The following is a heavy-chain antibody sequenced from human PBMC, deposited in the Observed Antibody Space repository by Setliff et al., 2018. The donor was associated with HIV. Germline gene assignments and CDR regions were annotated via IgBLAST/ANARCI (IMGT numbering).Heavy chain of an antibody. Sequence: SVKVSCKASGGSFRNYAINWVRQAPGQGLEWMGGIIPLLGTPNYAHKFQGRVTITADKYSSTVYMELSGLRSEDSAVFYCARDRSGIAVAAPDAFDVWGQGTMVTVSS. J-gene: IGHJ3*01. CDR3: ARDRSGIAVAAPDAFDV. CDR1: GGSFRNYA. CDR2: IIPLLGTP. V-gene: IGHV1-69*06. D-gene: IGHD6-19*01.